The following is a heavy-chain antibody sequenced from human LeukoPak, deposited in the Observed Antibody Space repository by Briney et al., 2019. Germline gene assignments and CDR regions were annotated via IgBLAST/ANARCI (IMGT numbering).Heavy chain of an antibody. J-gene: IGHJ4*02. D-gene: IGHD6-13*01. CDR3: ARPPTRSSSEYYFDY. CDR1: GFTFSNYG. CDR2: IINSGGST. V-gene: IGHV3-23*01. Sequence: PGGSLRLSCAGSGFTFSNYGMSWVRQAPGKGLEWVSGIINSGGSTYYADSVKGRFTISRDNSKNTLYLQMNSLRAEDTAVYYCARPPTRSSSEYYFDYWGQGTLVTVSS.